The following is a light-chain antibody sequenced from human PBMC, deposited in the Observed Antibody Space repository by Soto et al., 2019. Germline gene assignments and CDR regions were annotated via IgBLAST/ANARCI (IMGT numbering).Light chain of an antibody. CDR3: QQYNNWPPLT. CDR1: QSVSSSY. CDR2: GAS. Sequence: EIVLPPSPGTLSLSPGERAALSCRASQSVSSSYLAWYQQKPGQAPRLLIYGASSRATGIPDRFSGSGSGTEFTLTISSLQSEDFAVYYCQQYNNWPPLTFGGGTKVDIK. V-gene: IGKV3-20*01. J-gene: IGKJ4*01.